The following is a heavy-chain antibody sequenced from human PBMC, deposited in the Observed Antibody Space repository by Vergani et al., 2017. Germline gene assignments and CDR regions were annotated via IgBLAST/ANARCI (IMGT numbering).Heavy chain of an antibody. V-gene: IGHV4-59*01. Sequence: QVQLQESGPGLVKPSETLSLTCTVSGGSISSYYWSWIRQPPGKGLEWIGYIYYSGSTNYNPSLKSRVTISVDTSKNQFDLKLSSVTAADTAVYYCARATTYDDVWSGRRSPNWFDPWGQGTLVTVSS. CDR2: IYYSGST. CDR3: ARATTYDDVWSGRRSPNWFDP. J-gene: IGHJ5*02. CDR1: GGSISSYY. D-gene: IGHD3-3*01.